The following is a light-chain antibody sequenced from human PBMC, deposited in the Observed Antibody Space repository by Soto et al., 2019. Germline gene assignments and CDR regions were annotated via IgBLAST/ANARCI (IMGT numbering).Light chain of an antibody. CDR1: SSDVGGYNR. J-gene: IGLJ2*01. CDR3: SSYAGSNTVV. CDR2: DVS. Sequence: QSALTQPPSASGSPGQSVTISCTGTSSDVGGYNRVSWYQQYPGKAPKFLIYDVSERPSGVPDRFSGSKSGNTASLTVSGLQAEDEADYYCSSYAGSNTVVFGGGTQLTVL. V-gene: IGLV2-8*01.